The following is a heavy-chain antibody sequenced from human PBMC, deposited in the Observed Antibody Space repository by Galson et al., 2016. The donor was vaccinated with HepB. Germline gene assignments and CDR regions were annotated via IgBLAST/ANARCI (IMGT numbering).Heavy chain of an antibody. CDR3: ARYRGGYYDSSAYSHLDS. CDR2: IHSGGST. D-gene: IGHD3-22*01. Sequence: SLRLSCAASGFIVSSNYMSWVRQAPGXGLXWVSVIHSGGSTYYADSVKGRFNISRDNSRNTVYLQMNSLRAEDTAVYYCARYRGGYYDSSAYSHLDSWGQGTRVTVSS. CDR1: GFIVSSNY. V-gene: IGHV3-66*01. J-gene: IGHJ4*02.